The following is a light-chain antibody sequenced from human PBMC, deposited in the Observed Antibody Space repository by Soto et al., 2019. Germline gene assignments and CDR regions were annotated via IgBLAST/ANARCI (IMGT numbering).Light chain of an antibody. CDR3: AAWDDSLNVLV. CDR2: SNN. Sequence: QSVLTQPPSVSGTPGQRVNMSCSGSSSNIGSKSVSWYQHLPQTAPKLLTCSNNQRPSGVPGRFSGSKSGTSASLAISGLQSDDETQYYCAAWDDSLNVLVFGGGTKVTVL. CDR1: SSNIGSKS. J-gene: IGLJ2*01. V-gene: IGLV1-44*01.